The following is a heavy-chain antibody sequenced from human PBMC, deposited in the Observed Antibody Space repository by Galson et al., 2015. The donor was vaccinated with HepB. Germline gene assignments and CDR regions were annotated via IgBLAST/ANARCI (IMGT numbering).Heavy chain of an antibody. CDR1: TFIFSTYS. V-gene: IGHV3-48*01. D-gene: IGHD2-2*01. Sequence: SLRLSCAASTFIFSTYSMNWVRQAPGKGLEWISYISSSSTTIYYADSVKGRFTISRDNSKNTLFLQMNSLRAEDTAVYYCARSVYQLPPPGRSALDAWGQGTTVTVSS. CDR2: ISSSSTTI. CDR3: ARSVYQLPPPGRSALDA. J-gene: IGHJ6*02.